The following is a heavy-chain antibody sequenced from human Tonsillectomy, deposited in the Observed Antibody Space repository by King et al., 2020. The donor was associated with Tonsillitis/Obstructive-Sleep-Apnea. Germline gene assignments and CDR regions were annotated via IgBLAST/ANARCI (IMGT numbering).Heavy chain of an antibody. J-gene: IGHJ6*03. D-gene: IGHD5-12*01. V-gene: IGHV3-33*01. CDR2: IWFDGRKI. CDR1: GFIFRSYG. CDR3: ARDPGVSGYGERYNYYDYMDV. Sequence: VQSGRSLRLSCASSGFIFRSYGFHWVRQAPGKGLEWVASIWFDGRKIKYADSVKGRFTISRDNSENTLDLHMNSLRAEDTAVYYCARDPGVSGYGERYNYYDYMDVWGKGTTVIVSS.